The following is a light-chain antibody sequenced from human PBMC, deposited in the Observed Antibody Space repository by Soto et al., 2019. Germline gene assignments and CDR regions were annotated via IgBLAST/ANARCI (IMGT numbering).Light chain of an antibody. CDR3: QQYGGSPRT. CDR2: GAS. V-gene: IGKV3-20*01. J-gene: IGKJ1*01. CDR1: QSINNNY. Sequence: EILLTQSPGTLSLSPGERATLSCRASQSINNNYLAWYQQKRGQAPRLLIYGASSRATGIPDRFSGSGSGTDFTLTISRLEPEDFAVYXXQQYGGSPRTFGQGTKVEIK.